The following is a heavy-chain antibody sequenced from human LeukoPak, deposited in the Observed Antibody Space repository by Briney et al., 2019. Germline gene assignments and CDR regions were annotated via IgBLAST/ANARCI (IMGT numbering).Heavy chain of an antibody. CDR3: ARGLTEFDY. CDR1: GGSFSGYY. CDR2: INHSGST. J-gene: IGHJ4*02. V-gene: IGHV4-34*01. D-gene: IGHD2-8*02. Sequence: SETLSLTCAVYGGSFSGYYWSWIRQPPGKGLEWIGEINHSGSTNYNPSLKSRVTISVDTSKSQFSLKLSSVTAADTAVYYCARGLTEFDYWGQGTLVTVSS.